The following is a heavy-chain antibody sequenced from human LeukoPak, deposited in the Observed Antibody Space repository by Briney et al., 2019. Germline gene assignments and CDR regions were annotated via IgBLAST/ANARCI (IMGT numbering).Heavy chain of an antibody. J-gene: IGHJ6*02. CDR2: ISQNGYT. V-gene: IGHV4-59*08. Sequence: PSETLSLTCTVSGAFIGSFYWGWIRQRPGKGLEWIGYISQNGYTHYTPSLRSRVTILRDMSENQFSLILTSVTAADTAVYYCTRHDVVEVLGHGMAVWGQGATVIVSS. CDR3: TRHDVVEVLGHGMAV. D-gene: IGHD2-15*01. CDR1: GAFIGSFY.